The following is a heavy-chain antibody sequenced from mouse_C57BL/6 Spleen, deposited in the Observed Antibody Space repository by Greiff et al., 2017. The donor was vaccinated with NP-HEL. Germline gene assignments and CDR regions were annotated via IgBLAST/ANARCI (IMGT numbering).Heavy chain of an antibody. CDR2: IDPSDSYT. CDR1: GYTFTSYW. J-gene: IGHJ2*01. D-gene: IGHD2-3*01. CDR3: AIHDDGYYVDY. Sequence: VQVVESGAELVKPGASVKLSCKASGYTFTSYWMQWVQQRPGQGLEWIGEIDPSDSYTNYNQKFKGKATLTVDKSSSTAYMQLSSLTSEDTAVYYIAIHDDGYYVDYWGQGTTLTVSS. V-gene: IGHV1-50*01.